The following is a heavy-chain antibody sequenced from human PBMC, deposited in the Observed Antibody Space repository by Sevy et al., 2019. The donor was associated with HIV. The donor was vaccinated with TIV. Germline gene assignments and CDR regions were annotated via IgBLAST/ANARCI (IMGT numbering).Heavy chain of an antibody. CDR3: ASANYDFWSGSYYYYMDV. D-gene: IGHD3-3*01. CDR2: IWYDGSNK. Sequence: GGSLRLSCAASGFTFSSYGMHWVRQAPGKGLEWVAVIWYDGSNKYYADSVKGRFTISRDNSKNTLYLQMNGLRAEDTAVYYCASANYDFWSGSYYYYMDVWGKGTTVTVSS. J-gene: IGHJ6*03. V-gene: IGHV3-33*08. CDR1: GFTFSSYG.